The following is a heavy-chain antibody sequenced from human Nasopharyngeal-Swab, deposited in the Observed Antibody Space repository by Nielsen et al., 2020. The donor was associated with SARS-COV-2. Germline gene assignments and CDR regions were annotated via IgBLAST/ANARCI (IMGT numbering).Heavy chain of an antibody. Sequence: ASVKASCKASGYTFTSYGISWVRQAPGQGLEWMGWISAYNGNTNYAQKLQGRVTMTTDTSTSTAYMELRSLRSDDTAVYYCARGRYYYDFWSGPSPNNWFDPWGQGTLVTVSS. J-gene: IGHJ5*02. CDR1: GYTFTSYG. D-gene: IGHD3-3*01. CDR3: ARGRYYYDFWSGPSPNNWFDP. CDR2: ISAYNGNT. V-gene: IGHV1-18*01.